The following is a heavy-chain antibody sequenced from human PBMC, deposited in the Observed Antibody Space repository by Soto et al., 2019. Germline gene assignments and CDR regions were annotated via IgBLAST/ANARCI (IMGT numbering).Heavy chain of an antibody. CDR3: AKSQEIGTHFFDS. J-gene: IGHJ4*02. CDR2: IGTAGDT. Sequence: GGSLRLSCEASGFTFSGFDMHWVRQPTGKGLEWVSSIGTAGDTYYAVSVKGRFTISRVNAKNSLSLQMNSLRAGDMAVYFCAKSQEIGTHFFDSWGQGTQVTVSS. CDR1: GFTFSGFD. V-gene: IGHV3-13*01. D-gene: IGHD6-13*01.